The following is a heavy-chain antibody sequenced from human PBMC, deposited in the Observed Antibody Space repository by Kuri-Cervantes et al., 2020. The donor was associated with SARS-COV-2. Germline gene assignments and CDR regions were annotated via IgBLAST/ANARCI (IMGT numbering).Heavy chain of an antibody. CDR3: ASANKWGFCGY. V-gene: IGHV4-34*01. CDR2: INHSGST. CDR1: GGSFSGYY. J-gene: IGHJ4*02. D-gene: IGHD7-27*01. Sequence: SQTLSLTCAVYGGSFSGYYGCWIRQPPGKGLEWIGEINHSGSTNYNPSLKSRVTISVDTSKNQFSLKLSSVTDADTAVYYCASANKWGFCGYWGQGTLVTVSS.